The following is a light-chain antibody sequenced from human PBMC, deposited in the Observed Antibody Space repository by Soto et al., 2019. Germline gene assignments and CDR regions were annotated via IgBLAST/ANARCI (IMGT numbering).Light chain of an antibody. V-gene: IGKV3-15*01. CDR1: QSVSSD. CDR3: QQYNNWPRT. J-gene: IGKJ1*01. Sequence: VLTQSPCTVSLSPGERAPLSCRASQSVSSDLAWYHQKPGQAPRLLIYGASTRATGIPARFSGSGSGTEFTLTINSLQSEDFAVYYCQQYNNWPRTFGQGTKVDIK. CDR2: GAS.